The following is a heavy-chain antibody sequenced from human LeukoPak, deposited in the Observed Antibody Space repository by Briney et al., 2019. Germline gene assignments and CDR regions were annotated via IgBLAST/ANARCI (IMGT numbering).Heavy chain of an antibody. CDR2: ISSSSSYI. CDR3: ARGGTSTYYDFWSGYYQGYFDY. J-gene: IGHJ4*02. Sequence: KTGGSLRLSCAASGFTFSSYRMNWVRQAPGKGLEWVSSISSSSSYIYYADSVKGRFTISRDNAKNSLYLQMNSLRAEDTAVYYCARGGTSTYYDFWSGYYQGYFDYWGQGTLVTVSS. V-gene: IGHV3-21*01. CDR1: GFTFSSYR. D-gene: IGHD3-3*01.